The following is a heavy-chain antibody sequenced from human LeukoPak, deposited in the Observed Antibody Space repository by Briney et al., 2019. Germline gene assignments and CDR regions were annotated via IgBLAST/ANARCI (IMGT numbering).Heavy chain of an antibody. CDR2: IIPIFGTA. V-gene: IGHV1-69*13. Sequence: SVKVSCKASGGTFSSYAISWVRQAPGQELEWMGGIIPIFGTAKYAQKFQGRVTITADESTSTAYMELSSLRSEDTAVYYCAREIDYGDGIYYYYGMGVWGKGTTVTVSS. CDR3: AREIDYGDGIYYYYGMGV. J-gene: IGHJ6*04. CDR1: GGTFSSYA. D-gene: IGHD4-17*01.